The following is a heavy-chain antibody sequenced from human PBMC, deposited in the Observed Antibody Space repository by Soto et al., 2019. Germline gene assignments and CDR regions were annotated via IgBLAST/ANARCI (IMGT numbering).Heavy chain of an antibody. CDR3: TRDRIRYAFDY. CDR1: GFTFSSFW. CDR2: VRQDGSEK. Sequence: GGSLRLSCAASGFTFSSFWMNWVRQAPGRGLEWVANVRQDGSEKYYADSVKGRFTISRDNAKNSLHLQMNSLRAEDTAVYYCTRDRIRYAFDYWGPGTLVTVS. J-gene: IGHJ4*02. V-gene: IGHV3-7*01. D-gene: IGHD1-1*01.